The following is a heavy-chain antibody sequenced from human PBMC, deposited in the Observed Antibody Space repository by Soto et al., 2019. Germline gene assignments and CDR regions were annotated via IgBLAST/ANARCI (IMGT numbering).Heavy chain of an antibody. Sequence: QLQLQESGSGLVKPSQTLSLTCAVSGGSIGGVGYSWSWIRQPPGGGLEWIGYIYHSGTFLKSPSLITRVPWSHVLSGNQFSRARNSCSSAEPAVAYCARPLCYSGSGSFNALMFDAWGPGIQVTVSS. V-gene: IGHV4-30-2*01. D-gene: IGHD3-10*01. J-gene: IGHJ5*02. CDR2: IYHSGTF. CDR1: GGSIGGVGYS. CDR3: ARPLCYSGSGSFNALMFDA.